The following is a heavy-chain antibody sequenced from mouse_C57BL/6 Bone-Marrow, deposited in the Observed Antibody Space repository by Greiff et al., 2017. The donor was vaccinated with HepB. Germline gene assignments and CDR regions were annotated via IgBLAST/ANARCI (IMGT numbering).Heavy chain of an antibody. CDR1: GFTFSDYG. J-gene: IGHJ4*01. D-gene: IGHD1-3*01. CDR2: ISSGSSTI. CDR3: ARRYNDNYDTMDY. V-gene: IGHV5-17*01. Sequence: EVKLVESGGGLVKPGGSLKLSCAASGFTFSDYGMHWVRQAPEKGLEWVAYISSGSSTIYYADTVKGRFTISRDNAKNTLFLQMTRLRSEDTAMYYCARRYNDNYDTMDYWGQGTTVTVSS.